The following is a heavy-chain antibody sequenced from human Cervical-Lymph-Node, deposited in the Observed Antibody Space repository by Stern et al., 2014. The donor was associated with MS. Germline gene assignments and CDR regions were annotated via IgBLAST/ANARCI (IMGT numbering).Heavy chain of an antibody. V-gene: IGHV1-69*01. CDR2: ILPFFGTP. Sequence: VQLVQSGAAVTKPGSSVKVSCKTSGDTLSSFGISWVRQAPGQGLEWMGGILPFFGTPNYAEKFQGRVPLIADESTSTAYVELSSVRSENTTVYYCARNKYDTGIDVWGQGTTVTVSS. CDR1: GDTLSSFG. J-gene: IGHJ6*02. D-gene: IGHD1-1*01. CDR3: ARNKYDTGIDV.